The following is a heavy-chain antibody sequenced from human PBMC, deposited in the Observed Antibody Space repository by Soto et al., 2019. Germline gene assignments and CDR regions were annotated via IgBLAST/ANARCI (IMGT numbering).Heavy chain of an antibody. J-gene: IGHJ5*02. CDR3: ARDPPYSSSSYRFDP. CDR2: IIPILGIA. V-gene: IGHV1-69*08. D-gene: IGHD6-6*01. CDR1: GGTFSSYT. Sequence: QVQLVQSGAEVKKPGSSVKVSCKASGGTFSSYTISWVRQAPGQGLEWMGRIIPILGIANYAQKFQGRVTITADKSTSTADMELSSLRSEDTAVYYCARDPPYSSSSYRFDPWGQGTLVTVSS.